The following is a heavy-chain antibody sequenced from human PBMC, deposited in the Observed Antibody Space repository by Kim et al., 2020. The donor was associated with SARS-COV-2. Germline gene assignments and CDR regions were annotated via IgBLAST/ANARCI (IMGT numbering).Heavy chain of an antibody. D-gene: IGHD6-13*01. V-gene: IGHV4-39*07. CDR2: IYYSGST. CDR1: GGSISSSSYY. Sequence: SETLSLTCTVSGGSISSSSYYWGWIRQPPGKGLEWIGSIYYSGSTYYNPSLKSRVTISVDTSKNQFSLKLSSVTAADTAVYYCARGDSSSWSPTGRFDY. CDR3: ARGDSSSWSPTGRFDY. J-gene: IGHJ4*01.